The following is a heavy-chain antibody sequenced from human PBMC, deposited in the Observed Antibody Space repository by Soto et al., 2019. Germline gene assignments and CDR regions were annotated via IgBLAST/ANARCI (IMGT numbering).Heavy chain of an antibody. CDR1: GYTLTELS. D-gene: IGHD1-26*01. CDR2: FDPEDGET. Sequence: ASVKVSCKVSGYTLTELSMHWVRQAPGKGLEWMGGFDPEDGETTYAQKFQGRVTMTGDPSTDTAYMELSSLRSEDTAVYYCATDPLGGSCQDLYNWFDPWGQGTLVPVSS. J-gene: IGHJ5*02. CDR3: ATDPLGGSCQDLYNWFDP. V-gene: IGHV1-24*01.